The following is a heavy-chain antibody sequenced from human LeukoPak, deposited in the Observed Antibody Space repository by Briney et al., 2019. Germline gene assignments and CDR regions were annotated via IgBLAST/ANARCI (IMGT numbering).Heavy chain of an antibody. J-gene: IGHJ6*02. V-gene: IGHV3-7*01. Sequence: GGSLRLSCAASGFTFSSYWMSWVRQAPGKGLEWVANIKQDGSEKYYVDSVKGRFTISRDNAKNSLYLQMNSLRAEDTAVYYCARGYCSGGSCYYHHFYGMDVWGQGTTVTVSS. D-gene: IGHD2-15*01. CDR3: ARGYCSGGSCYYHHFYGMDV. CDR2: IKQDGSEK. CDR1: GFTFSSYW.